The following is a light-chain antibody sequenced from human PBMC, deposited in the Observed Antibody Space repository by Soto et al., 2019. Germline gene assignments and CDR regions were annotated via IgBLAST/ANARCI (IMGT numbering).Light chain of an antibody. V-gene: IGLV1-44*01. J-gene: IGLJ7*01. CDR2: NNN. Sequence: QSVLTQPPSASGTPGQRVTISCSGSSSNIGSNTVNWYQQLPGTAPKLLIYNNNQRPSGVPDRFSGSKSGTSASLAISGLQFEDEADYYCAAWDDSLNGLVFGTGTQLTVL. CDR3: AAWDDSLNGLV. CDR1: SSNIGSNT.